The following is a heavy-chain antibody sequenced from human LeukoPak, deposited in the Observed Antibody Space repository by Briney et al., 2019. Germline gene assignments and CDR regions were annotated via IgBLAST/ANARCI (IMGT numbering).Heavy chain of an antibody. V-gene: IGHV3-21*01. CDR3: ARDLGGDYSSGWYADY. CDR1: GFTLSSYS. CDR2: ISSSSSYI. D-gene: IGHD6-19*01. Sequence: GGSLRLSCAASGFTLSSYSMNWVRQAPGKGLEWVSSISSSSSYIYYADSVKGRFTISRDNAKNSLYLQMNSLRAEDTAVYYCARDLGGDYSSGWYADYWGQGTLVTVSS. J-gene: IGHJ4*02.